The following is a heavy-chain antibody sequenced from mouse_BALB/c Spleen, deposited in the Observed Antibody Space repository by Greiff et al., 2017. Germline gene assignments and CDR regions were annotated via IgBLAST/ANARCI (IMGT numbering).Heavy chain of an antibody. CDR3: ARGTTARSPYWYFDV. CDR2: INPGSGGT. Sequence: VQLVESGAELVRPGTSVKVSCKASGYAFTNYLIEWVKQRPGQGLEWIGVINPGSGGTNYNEKFKGKATLTADKSSSTAYMQLSSLTSDDSAVYFCARGTTARSPYWYFDVWGAGTTVTVSS. D-gene: IGHD1-2*01. V-gene: IGHV1-54*01. J-gene: IGHJ1*01. CDR1: GYAFTNYL.